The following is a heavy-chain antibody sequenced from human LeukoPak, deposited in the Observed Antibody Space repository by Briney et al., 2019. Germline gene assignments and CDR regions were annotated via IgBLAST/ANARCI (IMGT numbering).Heavy chain of an antibody. D-gene: IGHD6-19*01. Sequence: GGSLRLSCAAPGFTFSSYSMNWVRQAPGKGLEWVSSISSSSSYIYYADSVKGRFTISRDNAKNSLYLQMNSLRAEDTAVYYCARDPTAVAGTSDYWGQGTLVTVSS. V-gene: IGHV3-21*01. CDR1: GFTFSSYS. CDR3: ARDPTAVAGTSDY. CDR2: ISSSSSYI. J-gene: IGHJ4*02.